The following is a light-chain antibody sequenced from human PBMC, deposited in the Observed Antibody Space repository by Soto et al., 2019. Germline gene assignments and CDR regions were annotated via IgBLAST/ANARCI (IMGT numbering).Light chain of an antibody. V-gene: IGLV1-47*01. J-gene: IGLJ3*02. Sequence: QSVLTQPPSASATPGQGVMISCSGSSVNIGSNYVYWYQQLPGTAPKLLIYRNGQRPSGVPDRFSGSKSGTSASLAISGLRSEDEADYYCAVWDDRLDGVVFGGGTKVTVL. CDR1: SVNIGSNY. CDR3: AVWDDRLDGVV. CDR2: RNG.